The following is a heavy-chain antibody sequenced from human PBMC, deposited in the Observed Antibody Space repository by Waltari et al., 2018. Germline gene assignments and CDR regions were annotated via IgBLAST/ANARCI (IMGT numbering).Heavy chain of an antibody. Sequence: QVQLVQSGAEVKKPGASVKVSCKASGYTFTSYDINWVRQATGQGLEWMGWMNPNSGNTGYAQKFQGRVTMTRNTSISTAYMELSSLRAEDTAVYYCVRGAGSSWYYYYYMDVWGKGTTVTVSS. J-gene: IGHJ6*03. CDR2: MNPNSGNT. CDR1: GYTFTSYD. V-gene: IGHV1-8*01. D-gene: IGHD6-13*01. CDR3: VRGAGSSWYYYYYMDV.